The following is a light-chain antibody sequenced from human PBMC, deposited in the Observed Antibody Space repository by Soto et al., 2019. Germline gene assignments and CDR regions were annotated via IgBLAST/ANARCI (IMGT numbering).Light chain of an antibody. V-gene: IGKV3-15*01. J-gene: IGKJ4*01. CDR1: QSVSSN. Sequence: EIVMTQSPATLSVSPGERATISCRASQSVSSNLAWYQQKPGQAPRLLIYGASTRATGIPAWFSGSGSGTEFTLHISSLQSADFAVYYCQQYNNWPPLTFGGGTKVEIK. CDR2: GAS. CDR3: QQYNNWPPLT.